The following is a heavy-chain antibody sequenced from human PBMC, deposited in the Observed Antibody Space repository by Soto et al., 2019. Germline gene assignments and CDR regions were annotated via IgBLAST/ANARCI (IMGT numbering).Heavy chain of an antibody. CDR3: VRDRDRRWFDP. V-gene: IGHV3-11*01. CDR1: GFIFSDFY. CDR2: ISSDGSAT. Sequence: QLVESGGGLVKPGGSLRLSCTASGFIFSDFYMAWIRQAPGKGLEWVSYISSDGSATYKDSVKGRFTVSRDNAKDSLYLQMDSLSVEDTAIYYCVRDRDRRWFDPWGQGTPVTVSS. J-gene: IGHJ5*02.